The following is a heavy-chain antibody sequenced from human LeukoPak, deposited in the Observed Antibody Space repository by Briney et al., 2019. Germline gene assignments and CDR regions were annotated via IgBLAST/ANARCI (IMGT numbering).Heavy chain of an antibody. CDR3: ARDRSTYYYMDV. V-gene: IGHV3-21*01. CDR1: GFTFSSSA. J-gene: IGHJ6*03. Sequence: PGGSLRLSCAASGFTFSSSAMSWVRQAPGKGLEWVSSISSSSSYIYYADSVKGRFTISRDNAKNSLYLQMNSLRAEDTAVYYCARDRSTYYYMDVWGKGTTVTVSS. CDR2: ISSSSSYI. D-gene: IGHD5/OR15-5a*01.